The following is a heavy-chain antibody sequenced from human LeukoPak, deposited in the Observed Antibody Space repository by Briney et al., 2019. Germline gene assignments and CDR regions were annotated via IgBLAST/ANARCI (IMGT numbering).Heavy chain of an antibody. J-gene: IGHJ4*02. D-gene: IGHD3-22*01. CDR1: GFTFNSYA. CDR3: ANGYYYDSSGYYAHDY. V-gene: IGHV3-23*01. Sequence: GGSLRLSCAASGFTFNSYAMSWVRQAPGKGLEWVSAISGSGGSTYYADSVKGRFTISRDNSKNTLYLQMNSLRAEDTAVYYCANGYYYDSSGYYAHDYWGQGTLVTVSS. CDR2: ISGSGGST.